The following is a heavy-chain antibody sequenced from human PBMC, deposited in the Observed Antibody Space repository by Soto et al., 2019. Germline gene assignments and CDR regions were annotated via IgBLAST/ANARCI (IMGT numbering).Heavy chain of an antibody. D-gene: IGHD3-16*01. CDR1: GDSVSSNSAA. CDR3: ARGSVIITGIFDY. Sequence: SQTLSLTCAISGDSVSSNSAASNSIRQSPSRGLEWLGRTYYRSKWYNDYALSVKSRITINPDTSKNQFSLQVNSVTPEDTAVYYCARGSVIITGIFDYWGQGTLVTVSS. J-gene: IGHJ4*02. V-gene: IGHV6-1*01. CDR2: TYYRSKWYN.